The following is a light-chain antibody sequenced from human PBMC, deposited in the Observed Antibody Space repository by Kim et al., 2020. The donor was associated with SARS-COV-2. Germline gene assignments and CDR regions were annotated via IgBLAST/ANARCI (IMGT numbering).Light chain of an antibody. CDR3: QQTYSFPQIT. V-gene: IGKV1-39*01. J-gene: IGKJ5*01. CDR1: QSISSY. CDR2: AAS. Sequence: DIQMTQSPSSLSASVGDRVTISCRASQSISSYVNWYQHKAGKGPKLLIHAASSLQSGVPSRFSGSGSGTDFTLTISSLQPEDFATYSCQQTYSFPQITFGQGTRLEIK.